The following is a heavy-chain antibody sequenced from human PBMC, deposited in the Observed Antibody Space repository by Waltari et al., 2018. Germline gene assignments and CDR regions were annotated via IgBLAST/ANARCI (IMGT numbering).Heavy chain of an antibody. CDR3: ARSGVAGAGSIK. V-gene: IGHV4-61*09. CDR1: GGSISSGSYY. CDR2: IYTSGST. J-gene: IGHJ4*02. D-gene: IGHD6-19*01. Sequence: QVQLQESGPGLVKPSQTLSLTCTVSGGSISSGSYYWSWIRQPAGKGLEWIGHIYTSGSTNYNPSLKSRVTISVDTSKNQFSLKLSSVTAADTAVYYCARSGVAGAGSIKWGQGTLVTVSS.